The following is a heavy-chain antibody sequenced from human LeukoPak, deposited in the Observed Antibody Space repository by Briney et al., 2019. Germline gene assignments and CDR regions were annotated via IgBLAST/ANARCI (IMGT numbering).Heavy chain of an antibody. J-gene: IGHJ3*02. CDR3: AKGNWGNAFDI. V-gene: IGHV3-9*01. Sequence: GGSLRLSCAASGFTFDDYTMHWVRQPPGKGLEWVSGITGNSGSTDYADSVRGRFTISRDNAKNSLYLQMNTLREDDTALYYCAKGNWGNAFDIWGQGTLVTVSS. D-gene: IGHD7-27*01. CDR2: ITGNSGST. CDR1: GFTFDDYT.